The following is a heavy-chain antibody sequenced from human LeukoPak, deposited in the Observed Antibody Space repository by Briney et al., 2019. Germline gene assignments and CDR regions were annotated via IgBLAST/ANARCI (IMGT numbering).Heavy chain of an antibody. J-gene: IGHJ5*02. CDR2: INQSGST. D-gene: IGHD3-10*01. Sequence: SETLSLTCAVYSESFSGYYWSWIRQPPGKGLEWIGEINQSGSTNYNPSLKSRVTISVDTAKNQFSLKLSSVTAADTAVYYCARGSRISMVRGVKARNWIDPWGQGTLVTVSS. CDR1: SESFSGYY. CDR3: ARGSRISMVRGVKARNWIDP. V-gene: IGHV4-34*01.